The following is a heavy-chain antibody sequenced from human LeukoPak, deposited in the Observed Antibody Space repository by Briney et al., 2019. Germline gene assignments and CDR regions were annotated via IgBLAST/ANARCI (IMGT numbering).Heavy chain of an antibody. J-gene: IGHJ6*03. CDR3: ARDGSDGSSGFNSMDV. CDR1: GYCFTSYC. CDR2: INPSGGGT. D-gene: IGHD3-22*01. Sequence: ASVTVSCQASGYCFTSYCMHWVRQAPPPGREWMGVINPSGGGTSYAQKFPGRVTMTRDTSTSTVYMEVSSLRSEDTAVYYCARDGSDGSSGFNSMDVWGKGTPVTVSS. V-gene: IGHV1-46*01.